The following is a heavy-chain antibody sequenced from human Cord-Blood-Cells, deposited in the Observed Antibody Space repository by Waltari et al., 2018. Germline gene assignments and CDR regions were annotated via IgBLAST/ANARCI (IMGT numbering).Heavy chain of an antibody. J-gene: IGHJ4*02. D-gene: IGHD3-22*01. CDR1: GYSFTSYW. Sequence: EVQLVPSGAEVKKPGESLKISCKGSGYSFTSYWIGQVRQLPGKGLEWMGIIYPGDSDTRYSPSFQGQVTISADKSISTAYLQWSSLKASDTAMYYCARHRYYYDSSGYCDYWGQGTLVTVSS. CDR2: IYPGDSDT. CDR3: ARHRYYYDSSGYCDY. V-gene: IGHV5-51*01.